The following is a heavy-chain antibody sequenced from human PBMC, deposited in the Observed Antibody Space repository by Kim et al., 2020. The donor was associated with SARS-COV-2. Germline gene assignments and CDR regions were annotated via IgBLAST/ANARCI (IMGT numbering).Heavy chain of an antibody. V-gene: IGHV3-30*18. CDR3: AKADYGDYVNPYSSNCDFDY. D-gene: IGHD4-17*01. CDR2: ISYDGSNK. Sequence: GGSLRLSCAASGFTFSSYGMHWVRQAPGKGLEWVAVISYDGSNKYYADSVKGRFTISRDNSKNTLYLQMNSLRAEDMAVYYCAKADYGDYVNPYSSNCDFDYWGQGTLVTVSS. J-gene: IGHJ4*02. CDR1: GFTFSSYG.